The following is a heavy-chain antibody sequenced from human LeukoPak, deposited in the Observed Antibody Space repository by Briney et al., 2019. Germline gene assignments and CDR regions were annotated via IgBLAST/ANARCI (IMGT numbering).Heavy chain of an antibody. CDR2: IDTSTTYM. V-gene: IGHV3-21*01. Sequence: GGSLRLSCAASGFTFSSYSMNWVRQAPGKGLEWVSSIDTSTTYMTYADSVKGRFTISRDNARNSLYLQMNSLRAEDTAVYYCAQGAIYDSSGYYYLGIDYWGQGTLVTVSS. CDR3: AQGAIYDSSGYYYLGIDY. D-gene: IGHD3-22*01. CDR1: GFTFSSYS. J-gene: IGHJ4*02.